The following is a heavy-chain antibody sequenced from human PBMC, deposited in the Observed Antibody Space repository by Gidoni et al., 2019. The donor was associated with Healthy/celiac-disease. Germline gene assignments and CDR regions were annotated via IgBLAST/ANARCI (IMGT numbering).Heavy chain of an antibody. V-gene: IGHV4-39*01. Sequence: QLQLQESGPGLVKPSETLSLTCTVSGGSISSSSYYWGWIRQPPGKGLEWIGSIYYSGSTHYNPSLKSRVTISVDTSKNQFSLKLSSVTAADTAVYYCATTPSSPFGVEQNWFDPWGQGTLVTVSS. J-gene: IGHJ5*02. CDR3: ATTPSSPFGVEQNWFDP. CDR1: GGSISSSSYY. D-gene: IGHD3-3*01. CDR2: IYYSGST.